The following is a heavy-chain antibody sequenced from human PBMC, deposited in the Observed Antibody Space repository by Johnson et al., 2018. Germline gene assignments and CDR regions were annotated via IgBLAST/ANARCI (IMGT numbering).Heavy chain of an antibody. Sequence: QVQLQQWGAGLLKXSETLALTCAVYGGSFSGYYWSWIRQPPGKGLEWMGEINHSGRTNYNPSLTGRVTMSLHTPKTQSSLKLTSVTAADPGVYFCARGRRKKMVRGTTNLYLDQYHDYMDVWDKGTTVTVSS. J-gene: IGHJ6*03. CDR3: ARGRRKKMVRGTTNLYLDQYHDYMDV. CDR1: GGSFSGYY. CDR2: INHSGRT. D-gene: IGHD3-10*01. V-gene: IGHV4-34*01.